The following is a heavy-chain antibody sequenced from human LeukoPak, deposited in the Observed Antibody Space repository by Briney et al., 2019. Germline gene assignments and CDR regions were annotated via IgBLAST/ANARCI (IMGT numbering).Heavy chain of an antibody. D-gene: IGHD3-22*01. Sequence: SETLSLTCTVSGGSISSGSYYWSWIRQPAGKGLEWIGRIYTSGSTNYNPSLKSRLTISVDTSKNQFSLKLSSVTAADTAVYYCASGYYYDSSDYYWGQGTLVTVSS. CDR2: IYTSGST. CDR1: GGSISSGSYY. V-gene: IGHV4-61*02. CDR3: ASGYYYDSSDYY. J-gene: IGHJ4*02.